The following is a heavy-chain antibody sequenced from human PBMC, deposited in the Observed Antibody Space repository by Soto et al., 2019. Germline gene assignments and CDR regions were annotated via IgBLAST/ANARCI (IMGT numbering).Heavy chain of an antibody. Sequence: QVQLQESGPGLVKPSETLSLTCTVSGGSVSSGSYYWSWIRQPPGKGLEWIGYIYYSGSTNYNPSLKSRVTISVDTSKNQFSLKLSSVTAADTAVYYCASKWFDPWGQGTLVTVSS. CDR3: ASKWFDP. CDR2: IYYSGST. CDR1: GGSVSSGSYY. J-gene: IGHJ5*02. V-gene: IGHV4-61*01.